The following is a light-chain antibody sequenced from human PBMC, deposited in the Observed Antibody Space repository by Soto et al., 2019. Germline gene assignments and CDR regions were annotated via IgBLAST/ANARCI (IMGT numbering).Light chain of an antibody. J-gene: IGKJ1*01. CDR1: QSVSSN. CDR2: GAS. Sequence: EIVMTQSPATVSLSPGERATLSCRASQSVSSNLAWYQQKPGQAPRLLIYGASTRATGIPARFSGSGSGTDFTLTIRSLQAEDFAVYYCQQDNNWPPWTCGQGTKVEIK. CDR3: QQDNNWPPWT. V-gene: IGKV3-15*01.